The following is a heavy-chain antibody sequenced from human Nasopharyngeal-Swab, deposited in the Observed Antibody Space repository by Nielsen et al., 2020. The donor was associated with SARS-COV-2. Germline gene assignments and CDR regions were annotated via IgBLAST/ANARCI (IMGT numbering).Heavy chain of an antibody. D-gene: IGHD2-2*01. Sequence: GESLKISCAVSGFTLSDAWMSWVRQAPGKGLEWVAVMWYAGSSERYADSVKGRFTISRDISKNTLYLQMNSLRAEDTAVYYCARESGVSSTSPFDCWGRGTLVTVSS. CDR2: MWYAGSSE. CDR1: GFTLSDAW. CDR3: ARESGVSSTSPFDC. V-gene: IGHV3-33*08. J-gene: IGHJ4*02.